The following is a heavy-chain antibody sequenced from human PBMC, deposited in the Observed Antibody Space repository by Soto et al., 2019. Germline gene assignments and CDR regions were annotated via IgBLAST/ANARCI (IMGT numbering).Heavy chain of an antibody. CDR2: IYYSGST. V-gene: IGHV4-59*01. Sequence: SETLSLTCTVSGASISRFYWSWIRQPPGKGLEWIAYIYYSGSTDYNPSLKSRVSISVDTSKNQFSLKLSSVTAADTAVYYCARTYDTSGYYYYFDYWGQGTLVTVSS. CDR1: GASISRFY. J-gene: IGHJ4*02. D-gene: IGHD3-22*01. CDR3: ARTYDTSGYYYYFDY.